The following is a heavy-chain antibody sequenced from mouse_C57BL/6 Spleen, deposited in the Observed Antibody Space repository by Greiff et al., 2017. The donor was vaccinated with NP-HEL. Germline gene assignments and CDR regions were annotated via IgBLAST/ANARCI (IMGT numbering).Heavy chain of an antibody. J-gene: IGHJ2*01. D-gene: IGHD4-1*01. Sequence: DVKLVESGGGLVKPGGSLKLSCAASGFTFSSYAMSWVRQTPEKRLEWVATISDGGSYTYYPDNVKGRFTISRDNAKNNLYLQMSHLKSEDTAMYYCARDGLGRDYFDYWGQGTTLTVSS. CDR3: ARDGLGRDYFDY. CDR2: ISDGGSYT. CDR1: GFTFSSYA. V-gene: IGHV5-4*01.